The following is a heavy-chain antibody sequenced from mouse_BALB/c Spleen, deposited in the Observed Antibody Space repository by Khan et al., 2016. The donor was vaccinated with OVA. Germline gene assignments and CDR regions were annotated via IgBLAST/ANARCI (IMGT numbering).Heavy chain of an antibody. CDR2: INTYTGEP. CDR1: GYTFTNYG. J-gene: IGHJ4*01. V-gene: IGHV9-3-1*01. Sequence: QVQLKESGPELKKPGETVKISCKASGYTFTNYGMNWVKQAPGKGLKWMGWINTYTGEPTYADDFKGRFAFSLETSASTAYLQINNLKNEDTATYFCARVGYNGTMDYWGQGTSVTGSS. D-gene: IGHD2-14*01. CDR3: ARVGYNGTMDY.